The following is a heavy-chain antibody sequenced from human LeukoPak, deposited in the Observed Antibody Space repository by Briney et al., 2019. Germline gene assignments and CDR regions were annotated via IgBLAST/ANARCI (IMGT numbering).Heavy chain of an antibody. CDR1: GGSISSYY. CDR2: IYTRGST. Sequence: SETLSLTCTVSGGSISSYYWSWIRQPAGKGLEWIGRIYTRGSTNYNPSLKSRVTMSVDTSKNQFSLQLNSVTPEDTAVYYCARDFVGEGVIRFDYWGQGTLVTVSS. J-gene: IGHJ4*02. CDR3: ARDFVGEGVIRFDY. V-gene: IGHV4-4*07. D-gene: IGHD3-16*02.